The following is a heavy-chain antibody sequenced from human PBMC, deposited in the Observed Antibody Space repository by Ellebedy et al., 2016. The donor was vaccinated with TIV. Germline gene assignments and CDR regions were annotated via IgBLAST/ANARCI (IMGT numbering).Heavy chain of an antibody. Sequence: PGGSLRLSCAASGFTFSSYSMNWVRQAPGKGLEWVSSISSSSSHIYYADSVKGRFTISRDNAKNSLYLQMNSLRAEDTAVYYCARPWVEMATIGDAFDIWGQGTMVTVSS. CDR3: ARPWVEMATIGDAFDI. CDR2: ISSSSSHI. V-gene: IGHV3-21*01. CDR1: GFTFSSYS. J-gene: IGHJ3*02. D-gene: IGHD5-24*01.